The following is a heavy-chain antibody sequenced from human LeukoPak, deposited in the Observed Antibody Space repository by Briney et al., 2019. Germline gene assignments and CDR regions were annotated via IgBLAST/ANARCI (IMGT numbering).Heavy chain of an antibody. Sequence: ASVKVSCKASGYTCTSYDINWVRQATGQGLEWMGWMNPNSGNTGYAQKFQGRVTMTRNTSISTAYMELSSLRSEDTAVYYCARGVRHYDFWSGYSGAYYMDVWGKGTTVTVSS. CDR2: MNPNSGNT. CDR3: ARGVRHYDFWSGYSGAYYMDV. CDR1: GYTCTSYD. J-gene: IGHJ6*03. D-gene: IGHD3-3*01. V-gene: IGHV1-8*01.